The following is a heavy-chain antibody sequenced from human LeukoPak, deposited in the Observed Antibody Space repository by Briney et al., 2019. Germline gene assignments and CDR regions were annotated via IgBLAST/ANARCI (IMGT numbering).Heavy chain of an antibody. J-gene: IGHJ4*02. Sequence: GGSLRLSCAASGFTFSNAWMSWVRQAPGKGLEWVGRIKSKTDGGTTDYAAPVKGRFTISRDDSKNTLYLQMNSLKTEDTAVYYCTTDGSSSWGRGFDYWGQGTLVTVSS. V-gene: IGHV3-15*01. CDR3: TTDGSSSWGRGFDY. D-gene: IGHD6-13*01. CDR2: IKSKTDGGTT. CDR1: GFTFSNAW.